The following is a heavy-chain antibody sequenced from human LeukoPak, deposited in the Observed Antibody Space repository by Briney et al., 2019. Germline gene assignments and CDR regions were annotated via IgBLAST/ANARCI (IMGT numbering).Heavy chain of an antibody. CDR3: ARSRAAAGTRDFDY. D-gene: IGHD6-13*01. J-gene: IGHJ4*02. CDR2: IYHSGAT. Sequence: SGTLSLTCSVSGDSISSSYWRSWVRQPPGKGLEWIGEIYHSGATNYNPSLKSRVAISIDKSKNQFSLNLTSVSAADTAVYYCARSRAAAGTRDFDYWGQGTLVTVSS. V-gene: IGHV4-4*02. CDR1: GDSISSSYW.